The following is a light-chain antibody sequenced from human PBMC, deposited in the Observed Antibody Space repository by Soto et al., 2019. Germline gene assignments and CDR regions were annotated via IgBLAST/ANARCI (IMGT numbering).Light chain of an antibody. J-gene: IGKJ1*01. CDR2: DAS. V-gene: IGKV1-5*01. Sequence: DIQMTQSPSTLSASVGDRVTITCRASQTISTWLAWYQQKPGKAPKLLIYDASSLESGVPSRFSGSGSGTEFTLTISGLQPDDFATYYCQQADTFPWTFGQGTKVEIK. CDR1: QTISTW. CDR3: QQADTFPWT.